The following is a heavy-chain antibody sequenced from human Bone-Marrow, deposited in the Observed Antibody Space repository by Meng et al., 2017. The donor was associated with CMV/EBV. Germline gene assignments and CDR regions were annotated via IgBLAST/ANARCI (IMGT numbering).Heavy chain of an antibody. CDR2: IYSGGSST. CDR3: AKSLAMVRGVIGVDY. CDR1: GFTFSSYA. D-gene: IGHD3-10*01. V-gene: IGHV3-23*03. Sequence: GESLKISCAASGFTFSSYAMSWVRQAPGKGLEWVSDIYSGGSSTYYADSVKGRFTISRDNSKNTLYLQMNSLRAEDTAVYNCAKSLAMVRGVIGVDYWGQGTLVTVSS. J-gene: IGHJ4*02.